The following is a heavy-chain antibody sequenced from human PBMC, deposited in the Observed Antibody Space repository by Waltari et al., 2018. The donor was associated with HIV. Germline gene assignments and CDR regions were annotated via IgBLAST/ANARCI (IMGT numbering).Heavy chain of an antibody. Sequence: QLQLQESGPGLVKPSETLSLTCTVSGGSISSSSYYWGWIRQPPGKGLEWIGSIYYSGSTYYNPSLKSRVTISVDTSKNQFSLKLSSVTAADTAVYYCARDSGVGGSSRRMDVWGQGTTVTVSS. CDR2: IYYSGST. CDR3: ARDSGVGGSSRRMDV. CDR1: GGSISSSSYY. J-gene: IGHJ6*02. V-gene: IGHV4-39*07. D-gene: IGHD3-10*01.